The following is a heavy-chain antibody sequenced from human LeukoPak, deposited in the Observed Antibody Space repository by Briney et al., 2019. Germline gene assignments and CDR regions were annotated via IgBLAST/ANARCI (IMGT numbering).Heavy chain of an antibody. J-gene: IGHJ4*02. D-gene: IGHD2-15*01. V-gene: IGHV3-30*02. CDR2: IRYDGSKT. CDR3: TNIYGGSWDY. CDR1: GFTFNMSG. Sequence: QPGGSLRLSCAASGFTFNMSGMHWVRQAPGKGLEWLAFIRYDGSKTYYADSVKGRFSISRDNSKNTLYLQMNSLRAEDTAVYFCTNIYGGSWDYWGQGTLVTVSS.